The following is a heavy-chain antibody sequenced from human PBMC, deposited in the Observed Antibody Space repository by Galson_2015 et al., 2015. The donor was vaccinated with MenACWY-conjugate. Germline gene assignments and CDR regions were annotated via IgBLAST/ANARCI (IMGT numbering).Heavy chain of an antibody. CDR1: GSTFSNYA. CDR2: INVGSGNT. V-gene: IGHV1-3*01. Sequence: SVKVSCKASGSTFSNYAMHWMRQAPGQRLEWMGWINVGSGNTRSSQKFQDRVTITTDTSANTACLDLSILRSEDTAVYFCARAPLGYGYDYFDPWGQGTLVTVSS. CDR3: ARAPLGYGYDYFDP. J-gene: IGHJ5*02. D-gene: IGHD5-18*01.